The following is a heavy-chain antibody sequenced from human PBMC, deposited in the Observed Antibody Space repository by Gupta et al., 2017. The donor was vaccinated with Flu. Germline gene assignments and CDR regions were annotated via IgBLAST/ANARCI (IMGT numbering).Heavy chain of an antibody. Sequence: QLQLQESGPGLVKPSETLSLTCTVSGGSISSSSYYWGWIRQPPGKGLEWIGSIYYSGSTYYNPSLKSRVTISVDTSKNQFSLKLSSVTAADTAVYYCARQGRREKYYYYYGMDVWGQGTTVTVSS. CDR1: GGSISSSSYY. CDR3: ARQGRREKYYYYYGMDV. CDR2: IYYSGST. V-gene: IGHV4-39*01. D-gene: IGHD2-15*01. J-gene: IGHJ6*02.